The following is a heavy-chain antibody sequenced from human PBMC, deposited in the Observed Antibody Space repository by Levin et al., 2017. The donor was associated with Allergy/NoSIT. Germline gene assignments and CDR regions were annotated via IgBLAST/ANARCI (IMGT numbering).Heavy chain of an antibody. D-gene: IGHD6-13*01. J-gene: IGHJ4*02. Sequence: GGSLRLSCVASGFNFNNAWMGWVRQAPGKGLEWVGRIKSRTDDESKDYAAPVKGRFTISRADSKITLYLQMNSLKTEDTAVYFCTTYSSSWYYFDYWGQGTLVTVSS. V-gene: IGHV3-15*01. CDR1: GFNFNNAW. CDR2: IKSRTDDESK. CDR3: TTYSSSWYYFDY.